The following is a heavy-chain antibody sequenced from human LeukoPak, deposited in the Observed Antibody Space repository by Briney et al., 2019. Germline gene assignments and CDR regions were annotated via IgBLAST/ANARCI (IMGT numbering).Heavy chain of an antibody. D-gene: IGHD5-18*01. CDR3: ARDGLYTYGYSYFDF. CDR2: INHSGST. CDR1: GGSFSGYY. V-gene: IGHV4-34*01. Sequence: SETLSLTCAVYGGSFSGYYWSWIRQPPGKGLEWIGEINHSGSTNYNPSLKSRVTMSMDTSKNHFSLRVSSVTAADTAVYYCARDGLYTYGYSYFDFWGQGTLVTVSS. J-gene: IGHJ4*02.